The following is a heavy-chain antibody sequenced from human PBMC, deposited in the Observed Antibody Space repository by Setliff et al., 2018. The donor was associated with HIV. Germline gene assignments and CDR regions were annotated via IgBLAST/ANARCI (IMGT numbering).Heavy chain of an antibody. J-gene: IGHJ6*03. CDR3: ARQAGTYWGFVYYMDV. D-gene: IGHD7-27*01. V-gene: IGHV4-39*01. CDR1: GDSISSRFH. CDR2: AHSSGNT. Sequence: NPSETLSLTCTVSGDSISSRFHWGWIRQPPGKGLEWIAIAHSSGNTYYNPSLESRVSIAVDMSKSQLSLNLTSVTAADTAVYYCARQAGTYWGFVYYMDVCGKGTTVTVSS.